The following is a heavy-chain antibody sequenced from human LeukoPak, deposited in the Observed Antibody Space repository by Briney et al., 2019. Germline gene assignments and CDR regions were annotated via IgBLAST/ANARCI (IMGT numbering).Heavy chain of an antibody. J-gene: IGHJ4*02. CDR2: INNGDNT. CDR1: GFTFSSYG. CDR3: ARRGRTSSGLLFYFDY. V-gene: IGHV3-23*01. D-gene: IGHD5-12*01. Sequence: PGGSLRLSCAASGFTFSSYGMSRVRQAPGKGLEWVSTINNGDNTFYADSVKDRFTISRDNSKNTLYLHMNSLRADDTAVYYCARRGRTSSGLLFYFDYWGQGTLVTVSS.